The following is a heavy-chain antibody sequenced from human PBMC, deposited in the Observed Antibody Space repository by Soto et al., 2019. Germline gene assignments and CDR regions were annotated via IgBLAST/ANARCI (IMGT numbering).Heavy chain of an antibody. Sequence: QLQLQESGPGLVKPSETLSLTCTVSGGSISSSSYYWGWIRQPPGKGLEWIGTIYYSGSTYYKPCLQSRVTIAVDTSKNQFSLKLTSVTAADTAIEYCAREMGGWIDYWGQGTLVTVSS. CDR2: IYYSGST. CDR3: AREMGGWIDY. D-gene: IGHD1-26*01. CDR1: GGSISSSSYY. J-gene: IGHJ4*02. V-gene: IGHV4-39*01.